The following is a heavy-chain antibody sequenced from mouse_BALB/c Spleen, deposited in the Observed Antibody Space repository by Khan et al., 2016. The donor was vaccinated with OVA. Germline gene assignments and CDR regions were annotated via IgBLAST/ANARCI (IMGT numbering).Heavy chain of an antibody. J-gene: IGHJ3*01. CDR1: GYTFTDFT. CDR3: TGGGGGNRFAY. CDR2: ISTYYGHA. V-gene: IGHV1S137*01. Sequence: QVQLQQSGAELVRPGVSVKISCKGSGYTFTDFTMHWVKQSHAMSLEWIGVISTYYGHATYNQKFKDKATMTVDKSSSTAYMELAKLTYEDSAIYYCTGGGGGNRFAYWGQGTLVTVSA.